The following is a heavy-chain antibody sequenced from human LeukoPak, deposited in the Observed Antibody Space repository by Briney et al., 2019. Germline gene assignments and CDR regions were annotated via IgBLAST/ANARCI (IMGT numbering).Heavy chain of an antibody. V-gene: IGHV3-30*03. CDR1: NVTFDTYG. J-gene: IGHJ2*01. CDR3: GRAAVWEFYYPFRGGRFDL. CDR2: VSYDGLKK. D-gene: IGHD3-10*01. Sequence: GGSLRLSCAASNVTFDTYGIHWVRQAPGKGLEWVATVSYDGLKKYYADSVKGRVAISRDTSRNTLYLQMNSLKPEDTAVYFCGRAAVWEFYYPFRGGRFDLWGGGTVVFVSS.